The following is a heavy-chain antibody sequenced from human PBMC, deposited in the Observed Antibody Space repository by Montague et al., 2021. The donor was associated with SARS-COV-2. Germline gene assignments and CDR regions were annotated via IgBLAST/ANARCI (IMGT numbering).Heavy chain of an antibody. CDR2: IDWDDNK. J-gene: IGHJ4*02. CDR3: ARSLYDILTCYYLPFDY. Sequence: VKPTQTLTLTCTFSGFPLSTSGMCVSWVRQPPGKALEWLALIDWDDNKFYSTPLKTRLTISKDTSKNQVVLTMTNVDPVDTATYYCARSLYDILTCYYLPFDYWGQGTLVTVAS. D-gene: IGHD3-9*01. V-gene: IGHV2-70*20. CDR1: GFPLSTSGMC.